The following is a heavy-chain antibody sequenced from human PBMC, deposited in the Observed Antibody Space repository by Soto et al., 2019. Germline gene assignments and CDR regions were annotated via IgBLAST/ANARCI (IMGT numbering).Heavy chain of an antibody. CDR3: VRESEGGGYCSGGGCYGLDV. J-gene: IGHJ6*02. Sequence: QVQLQESGPGLVKPSETLSLTCIVSGGSISNHYWSWIRQPAGKGLEWIGRIYTSGNNYYTPSLKSRVTMSADTSNNQFSLKMTSVTAADTAVYYCVRESEGGGYCSGGGCYGLDVWGQGTTVTVSS. D-gene: IGHD2-15*01. V-gene: IGHV4-4*07. CDR2: IYTSGNN. CDR1: GGSISNHY.